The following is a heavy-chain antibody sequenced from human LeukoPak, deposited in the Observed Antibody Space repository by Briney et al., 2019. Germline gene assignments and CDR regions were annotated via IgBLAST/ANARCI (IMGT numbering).Heavy chain of an antibody. CDR3: ERSANYYYYYYMDV. V-gene: IGHV3-30*04. CDR2: ISYDGSNK. D-gene: IGHD1-26*01. Sequence: PGGSLRLSCAASGFTFSSYAMHWVRQAPGKGLEWVAVISYDGSNKYYADSVKGRFTISRDNSKNTLYLQMNSLRAEDTAVYYCERSANYYYYYYMDVWGKGTTVTISS. CDR1: GFTFSSYA. J-gene: IGHJ6*03.